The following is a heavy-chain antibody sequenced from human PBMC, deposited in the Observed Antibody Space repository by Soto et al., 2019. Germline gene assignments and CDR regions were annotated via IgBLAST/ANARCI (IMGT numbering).Heavy chain of an antibody. V-gene: IGHV1-24*01. CDR1: GYTLTELS. D-gene: IGHD2-2*01. J-gene: IGHJ5*02. CDR3: ATVYCSSTSCYQRWFDP. CDR2: FDPEDGET. Sequence: ASVKVSCKVSGYTLTELSMHWVRQAPGKGLEWMGGFDPEDGETIYAQKFQGRVTMTEDTSTDTAYMELSSLRSEDTVVYYCATVYCSSTSCYQRWFDPWGQGTLVTVSS.